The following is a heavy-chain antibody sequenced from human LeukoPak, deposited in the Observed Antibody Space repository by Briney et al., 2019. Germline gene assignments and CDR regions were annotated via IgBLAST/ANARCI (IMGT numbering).Heavy chain of an antibody. J-gene: IGHJ4*02. Sequence: PSETLSLTCAVYGGSFSGYYWSWIRQPPGKGLEWIGEINHSGSTNYNPSLKSRVTISVDTSKNQFSLKLSSVTAADTAVYYCARAGDYDFWSGYATFDYWGQGTLVTVSS. CDR2: INHSGST. D-gene: IGHD3-3*01. V-gene: IGHV4-34*01. CDR3: ARAGDYDFWSGYATFDY. CDR1: GGSFSGYY.